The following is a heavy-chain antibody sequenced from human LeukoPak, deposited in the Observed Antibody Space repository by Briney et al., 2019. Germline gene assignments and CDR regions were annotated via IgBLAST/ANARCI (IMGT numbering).Heavy chain of an antibody. Sequence: GGSLRLSCAASGFTFSSYSMNWVRQAPGKGLEWVSSISSSSSYIYYADSVKGRFTISRDNAKNSLYLQMNSLRAEDTAVYYCARDGNEWELLRSYYYYGMDVWGQGTTVTVSS. CDR2: ISSSSSYI. CDR3: ARDGNEWELLRSYYYYGMDV. CDR1: GFTFSSYS. J-gene: IGHJ6*02. V-gene: IGHV3-21*01. D-gene: IGHD1-26*01.